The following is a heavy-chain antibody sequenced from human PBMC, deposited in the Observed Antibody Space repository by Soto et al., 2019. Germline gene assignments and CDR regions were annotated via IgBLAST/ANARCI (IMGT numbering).Heavy chain of an antibody. V-gene: IGHV5-51*01. D-gene: IGHD3-10*01. CDR3: ARLSMVRGVQYYFDY. Sequence: EVQLVQSGAEVQKPGESLKISCKGSGYSFTSYWIGWVRQMPGKGLEWMGIIYPGDSDTRYSPSFQGQVTISADKSISTGYRQWSRLKASDTAMYYCARLSMVRGVQYYFDYWGQGTLVTVSS. CDR1: GYSFTSYW. CDR2: IYPGDSDT. J-gene: IGHJ4*02.